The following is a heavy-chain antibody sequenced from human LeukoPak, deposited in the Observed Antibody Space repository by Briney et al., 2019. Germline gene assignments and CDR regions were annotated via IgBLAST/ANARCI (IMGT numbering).Heavy chain of an antibody. CDR3: AKGVNYYGSGSYYNFDY. CDR2: ISYDGSNK. V-gene: IGHV3-30*18. Sequence: GRSLRHSCAVSGFTFSSYGMHWVRQAPGKGLEWVAVISYDGSNKYYADSVKGRFTISRDNSKNTLYLQMNSLRAEDTAVYYCAKGVNYYGSGSYYNFDYWGQGTLVTVSS. J-gene: IGHJ4*02. CDR1: GFTFSSYG. D-gene: IGHD3-10*01.